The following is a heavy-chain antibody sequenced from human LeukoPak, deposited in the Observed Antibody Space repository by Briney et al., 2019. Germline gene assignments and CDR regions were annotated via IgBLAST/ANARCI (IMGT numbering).Heavy chain of an antibody. J-gene: IGHJ6*02. D-gene: IGHD6-19*01. Sequence: SETLSLTCTVSGGSISSYYWSWIRQPPGKGLEWIGYIYYSGSTNYNPSLKSRVTISVDTSKNQFSLKLSSVTAADTAVYYCARHVAGLTYYYGMDVRGQGTTVTVSS. CDR1: GGSISSYY. V-gene: IGHV4-59*08. CDR3: ARHVAGLTYYYGMDV. CDR2: IYYSGST.